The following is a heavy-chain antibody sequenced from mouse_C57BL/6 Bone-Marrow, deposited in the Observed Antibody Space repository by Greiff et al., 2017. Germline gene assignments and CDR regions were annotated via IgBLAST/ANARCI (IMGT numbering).Heavy chain of an antibody. D-gene: IGHD1-1*01. CDR1: GFTFSSYG. CDR2: ISSGGSYT. CDR3: ARPYYYGIIPFYWYFDV. Sequence: EVMLVESGGDLVKPGGSLKLSCAASGFTFSSYGMSWVSQTPDKRLEWVATISSGGSYTYYPDSVQGRFTISRDNVKNTLYLQMSSLKSEDTAMYYCARPYYYGIIPFYWYFDVWGTGTTVTVSS. J-gene: IGHJ1*03. V-gene: IGHV5-6*01.